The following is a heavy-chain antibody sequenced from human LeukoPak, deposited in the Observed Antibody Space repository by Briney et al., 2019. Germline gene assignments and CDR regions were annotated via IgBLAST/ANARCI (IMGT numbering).Heavy chain of an antibody. D-gene: IGHD1-20*01. V-gene: IGHV1-8*03. CDR1: GYTFTSYD. Sequence: ASVKVSCKASGYTFTSYDINWVRQATGQGLEWMGWMNPNSGNTGYAQKFQGRVTITRNTSISTAYMELSSLRSEDTAVYYCARAGGYNWNDADYYYMDVWGKGTKVTVSS. CDR3: ARAGGYNWNDADYYYMDV. J-gene: IGHJ6*03. CDR2: MNPNSGNT.